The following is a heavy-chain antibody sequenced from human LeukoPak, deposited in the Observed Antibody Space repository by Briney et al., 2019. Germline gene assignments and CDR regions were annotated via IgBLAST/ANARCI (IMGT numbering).Heavy chain of an antibody. CDR1: AYTFTSYE. V-gene: IGHV1-8*01. CDR2: MNPNNGNT. Sequence: ASVKVSCKTSAYTFTSYEINWVRQATGQGLEWMGWMNPNNGNTGYAQKFQGRVTMTRDTSIHTAYMELSSLRSEDTAVYYCARGHGPGGTRWPNLDFWGQGTLITVSS. D-gene: IGHD2-15*01. CDR3: ARGHGPGGTRWPNLDF. J-gene: IGHJ4*02.